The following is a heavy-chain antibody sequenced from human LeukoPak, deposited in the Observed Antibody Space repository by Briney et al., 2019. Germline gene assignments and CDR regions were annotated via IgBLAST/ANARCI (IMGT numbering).Heavy chain of an antibody. D-gene: IGHD3-3*01. V-gene: IGHV4-30-2*01. CDR1: GGSISSGGYS. Sequence: SETLSLNCAVSGGSISSGGYSWSWIRQPPGKGLEWIGYIYHSGSTYYNPSLKSRVTISVDRSKNQFSLKLSSVTAADTAVYYCARVGSGVAFDYWGQGTLVTVSS. CDR3: ARVGSGVAFDY. J-gene: IGHJ4*02. CDR2: IYHSGST.